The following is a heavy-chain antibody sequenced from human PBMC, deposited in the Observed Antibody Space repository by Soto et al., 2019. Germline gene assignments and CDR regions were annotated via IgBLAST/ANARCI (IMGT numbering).Heavy chain of an antibody. V-gene: IGHV4-39*01. Sequence: SETLSLTCTVSGGSISSSSYYWGWIRQPPGKGLEWIGSIYYSGSTYYNPSLKSRVTISVDTSKNQFSLKLSSVTAADTAVYYCARQPRGYSSSRDAFDIWGQGTMVTVSS. CDR3: ARQPRGYSSSRDAFDI. D-gene: IGHD6-13*01. CDR2: IYYSGST. CDR1: GGSISSSSYY. J-gene: IGHJ3*02.